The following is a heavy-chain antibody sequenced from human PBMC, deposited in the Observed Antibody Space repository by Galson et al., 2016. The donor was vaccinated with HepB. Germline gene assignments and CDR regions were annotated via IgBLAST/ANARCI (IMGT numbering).Heavy chain of an antibody. D-gene: IGHD2-2*02. CDR2: IWYDGSNK. Sequence: SLRLSCAASGFTFSSYGMHWVRQAPGKGLEWVAVIWYDGSNKYYADSVKGRFTISRDNSKSTLYLQMNSLRAEDTAVYYCARYILGMDVWGKGTTVTVFS. J-gene: IGHJ6*04. V-gene: IGHV3-33*01. CDR3: ARYILGMDV. CDR1: GFTFSSYG.